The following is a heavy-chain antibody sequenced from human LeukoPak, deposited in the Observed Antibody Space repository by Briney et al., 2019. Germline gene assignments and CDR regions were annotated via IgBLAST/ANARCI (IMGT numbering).Heavy chain of an antibody. V-gene: IGHV1-69*06. CDR1: GGTFSSYA. CDR3: ARSIVAAAGTTDNWFDP. D-gene: IGHD6-13*01. CDR2: IIPIFGTA. Sequence: SVKVSCKASGGTFSSYAISWVRQAPGQGLEWMGGIIPIFGTANYAQKFQGRVTITAGKSTSTAYMELSSLRSEDTAVYYCARSIVAAAGTTDNWFDPWGQGTLVTVSS. J-gene: IGHJ5*02.